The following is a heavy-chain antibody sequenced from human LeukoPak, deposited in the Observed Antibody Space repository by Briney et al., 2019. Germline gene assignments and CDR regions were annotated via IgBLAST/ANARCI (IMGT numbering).Heavy chain of an antibody. CDR2: IRYDGNDK. Sequence: PGGSLRLSCAASGFTFSSYGMHWVRQAPGKGLEWVAFIRYDGNDKYYADSVKGRFTISRDNSKNTLYLQMNSLRPEDTAVYYCAKGNTCYDFWSGHRIDYWGQGTLVTVS. CDR1: GFTFSSYG. J-gene: IGHJ4*02. D-gene: IGHD3-3*01. V-gene: IGHV3-30*02. CDR3: AKGNTCYDFWSGHRIDY.